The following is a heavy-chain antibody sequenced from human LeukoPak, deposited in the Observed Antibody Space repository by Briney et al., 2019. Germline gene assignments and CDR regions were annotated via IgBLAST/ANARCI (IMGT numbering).Heavy chain of an antibody. CDR2: ISGSGGST. V-gene: IGHV3-23*01. CDR1: GFTFSSYA. CDR3: AKNTYYYDSSGYYPTWYFDY. D-gene: IGHD3-22*01. J-gene: IGHJ4*02. Sequence: GGSLRLSCAASGFTFSSYAMSWVRQAPGKGLEWVSAISGSGGSTYYADSVKGRFTISRDNSKNTLYLQMNSLRAEDTAVYYCAKNTYYYDSSGYYPTWYFDYWGQGTLVTVSS.